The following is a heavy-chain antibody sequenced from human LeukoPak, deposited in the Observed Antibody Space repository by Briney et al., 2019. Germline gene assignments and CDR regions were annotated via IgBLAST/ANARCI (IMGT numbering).Heavy chain of an antibody. CDR3: ARDRIAVAGTDLDY. Sequence: GGSLRLSCAASGFTFSRYAMSWVRQAPGKGLEWVYTISNTGGSTCYADSVRGRFTISRDNSKNTLYLQMKSLRAEDTAVYYCARDRIAVAGTDLDYWGQGTLVTVSS. J-gene: IGHJ4*02. CDR1: GFTFSRYA. D-gene: IGHD6-19*01. V-gene: IGHV3-23*01. CDR2: ISNTGGST.